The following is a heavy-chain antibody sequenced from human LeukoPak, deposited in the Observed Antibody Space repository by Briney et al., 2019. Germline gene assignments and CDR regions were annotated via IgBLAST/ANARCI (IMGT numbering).Heavy chain of an antibody. CDR3: ASLNGDPSYWSFDL. Sequence: PSQTLSPTGTVSGGSISSGDYYWSWIRQPPGKGLEWIGYIYYSGSSYYNPSLKSRVTMSVDTSKNQFSLKLSSVTAADTALYYCASLNGDPSYWSFDLWGRGPLVTVSS. D-gene: IGHD4-17*01. CDR1: GGSISSGDYY. V-gene: IGHV4-30-4*01. J-gene: IGHJ2*01. CDR2: IYYSGSS.